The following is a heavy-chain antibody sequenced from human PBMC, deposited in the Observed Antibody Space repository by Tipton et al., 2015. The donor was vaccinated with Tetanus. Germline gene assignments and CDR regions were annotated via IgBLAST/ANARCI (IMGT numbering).Heavy chain of an antibody. CDR2: IYTSGST. Sequence: TLSLTCTVSDGSISGYSWNWIRQPAGKGLEWIGRIYTSGSTKYSPSLKSRVTMSVDTSKNQFSLKLSSVTAADTAVYYCARGVGATGVNYFDYWGQGTLVTVSS. J-gene: IGHJ4*02. V-gene: IGHV4-4*07. D-gene: IGHD1-26*01. CDR3: ARGVGATGVNYFDY. CDR1: DGSISGYS.